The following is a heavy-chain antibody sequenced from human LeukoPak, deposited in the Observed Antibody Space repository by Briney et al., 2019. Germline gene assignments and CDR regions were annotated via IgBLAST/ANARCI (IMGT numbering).Heavy chain of an antibody. CDR1: GGSLINYY. Sequence: SETLSPTCTVSGGSLINYYWSWFRQPPGKGLEWIGYIYYSGSISYNPSLESRVTISVDTTKNQFFLNLRSVTAADTALYYCARVPGRAPDYWGQGALVTVSS. CDR3: ARVPGRAPDY. CDR2: IYYSGSI. J-gene: IGHJ4*02. V-gene: IGHV4-59*13.